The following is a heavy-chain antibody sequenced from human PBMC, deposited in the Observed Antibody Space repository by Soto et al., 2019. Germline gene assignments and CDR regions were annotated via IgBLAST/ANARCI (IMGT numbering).Heavy chain of an antibody. J-gene: IGHJ5*01. CDR3: ARSPDSIFSTALATSYWFDF. Sequence: PSETLSLTCSVSGGSVSSDSYYWSWIRQPPGAGLEWIGYIYFSGTTNYNPSLESRVTILVDSSKNQFSLKLSSVTAADTAVYYCARSPDSIFSTALATSYWFDFWGQGGLVTVSS. CDR2: IYFSGTT. V-gene: IGHV4-61*01. CDR1: GGSVSSDSYY. D-gene: IGHD2-21*01.